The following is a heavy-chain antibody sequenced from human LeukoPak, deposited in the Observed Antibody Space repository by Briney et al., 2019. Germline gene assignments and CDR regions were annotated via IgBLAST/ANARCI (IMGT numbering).Heavy chain of an antibody. CDR3: ASQITISYYFDY. V-gene: IGHV3-23*01. J-gene: IGHJ4*02. D-gene: IGHD3-10*01. CDR2: ISGSGGST. CDR1: GFTFSSYA. Sequence: TGGSLRLSCAASGFTFSSYAMTWVRQAPGKGLEWVSAISGSGGSTYYADSVKGRFTISRDNSKNTLYLQMNSLRAEDTAVYYCASQITISYYFDYWGQGTLVTVSS.